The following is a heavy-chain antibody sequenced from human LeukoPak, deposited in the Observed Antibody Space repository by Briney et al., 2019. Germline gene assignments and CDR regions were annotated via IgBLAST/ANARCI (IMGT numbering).Heavy chain of an antibody. D-gene: IGHD5-18*01. CDR3: TRGPGGYSYGFYFEY. V-gene: IGHV4-59*12. CDR2: IYYSGST. CDR1: GASINNYY. Sequence: PSEPLSLPCTVSGASINNYYWRWIRRPRGKGLEWLGYIYYSGSTPHHPSLKSRVAISVDTSESQFSLKLSSVTAADTAVYYCTRGPGGYSYGFYFEYWGQGTLVTVSS. J-gene: IGHJ4*02.